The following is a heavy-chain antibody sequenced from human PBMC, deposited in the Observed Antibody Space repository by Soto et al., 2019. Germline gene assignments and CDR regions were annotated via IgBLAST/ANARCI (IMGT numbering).Heavy chain of an antibody. J-gene: IGHJ4*02. V-gene: IGHV1-2*02. D-gene: IGHD5-18*01. CDR1: GYAFTGYY. CDR3: ATRYSYVHF. Sequence: ASVKVSCKSSGYAFTGYYIHWVRQAPGQGLEWMGWINPNSGDTNYAQKFQGRVTMTRDTSFSTAYMELSSLRSDDTAVYYCATRYSYVHFWGQGTLVAVSS. CDR2: INPNSGDT.